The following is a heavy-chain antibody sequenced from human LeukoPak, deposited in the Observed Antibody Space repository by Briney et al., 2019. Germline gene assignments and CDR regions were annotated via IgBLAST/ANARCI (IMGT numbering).Heavy chain of an antibody. Sequence: PGGSLRLSCAASGFTFSSYAMSWVRQAPGKGLEWVSGISGSGGNTYYADSVKGRFTISRDNSKNTLYLQMSSLRGEDTAVYYCAKNYESGRGVPYGMDVWGQGTMVTVSS. V-gene: IGHV3-23*01. CDR1: GFTFSSYA. CDR2: ISGSGGNT. J-gene: IGHJ6*02. CDR3: AKNYESGRGVPYGMDV. D-gene: IGHD3-10*01.